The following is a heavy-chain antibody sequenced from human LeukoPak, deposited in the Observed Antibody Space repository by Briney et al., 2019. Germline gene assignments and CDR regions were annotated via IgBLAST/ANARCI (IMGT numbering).Heavy chain of an antibody. Sequence: PGGSLRLSCAASGFAFSNYAMVWVRQAPGKGLEWVSAIRGSGAGTHYADSVKGRFTISRDNSKNTLYLQMNSLRAEDTAVYYCAKSPSNIVVVPAAIGFDYWGQGTLVTVSS. J-gene: IGHJ4*02. D-gene: IGHD2-2*02. CDR3: AKSPSNIVVVPAAIGFDY. V-gene: IGHV3-23*01. CDR1: GFAFSNYA. CDR2: IRGSGAGT.